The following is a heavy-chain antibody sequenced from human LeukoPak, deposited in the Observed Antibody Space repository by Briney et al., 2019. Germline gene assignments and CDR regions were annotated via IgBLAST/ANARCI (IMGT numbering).Heavy chain of an antibody. D-gene: IGHD2-21*02. CDR1: GFTFSIYW. CDR2: LNSDASVT. Sequence: GGSLRLSCAASGFTFSIYWMHWVRQTPGKGLEWVSRLNSDASVTTYSDSVKGRFTISRDNAENTLYLQMDSLRAEDTAFYYCVREYCGGDCYTDFWGQGTLVTVSS. CDR3: VREYCGGDCYTDF. V-gene: IGHV3-74*01. J-gene: IGHJ4*02.